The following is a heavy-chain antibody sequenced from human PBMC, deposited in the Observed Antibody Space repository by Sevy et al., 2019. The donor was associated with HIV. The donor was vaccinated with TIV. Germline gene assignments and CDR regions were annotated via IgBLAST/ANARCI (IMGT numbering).Heavy chain of an antibody. V-gene: IGHV1-18*01. J-gene: IGHJ3*02. CDR3: ARDDNFTPYFIAFDI. CDR2: ISADKRKS. Sequence: ASVKVSCKASGYTFTSYGISWVRQAPGQSPEWMGWISADKRKSNYAQKFQGRVTMTTDTSTSTAYLELRSLRSDDTAVYYCARDDNFTPYFIAFDIWGRGTKVTVSS. D-gene: IGHD1-1*01. CDR1: GYTFTSYG.